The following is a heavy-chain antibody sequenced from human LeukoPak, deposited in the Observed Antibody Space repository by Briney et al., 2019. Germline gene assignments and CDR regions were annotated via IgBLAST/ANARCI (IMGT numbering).Heavy chain of an antibody. J-gene: IGHJ4*02. CDR3: AARGYDSSGYYYDY. CDR2: IVVGSGNT. Sequence: GASVKVSCKASGFTCTSSAMQWVRQARGQRLEWIGWIVVGSGNTNYAQKFQERVTITRDMSTSTAYMELSSLRSEDTAVYYCAARGYDSSGYYYDYWGQGTLVTVSS. V-gene: IGHV1-58*02. CDR1: GFTCTSSA. D-gene: IGHD3-22*01.